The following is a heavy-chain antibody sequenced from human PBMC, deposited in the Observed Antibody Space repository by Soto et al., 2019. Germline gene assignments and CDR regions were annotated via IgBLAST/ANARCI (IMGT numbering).Heavy chain of an antibody. Sequence: SETLSLTCTVSGGSISSGDYYWSWIRQPPGKGLEWIGYIYYSGSTYYNPSLKSRVTISVDTSKNQFSLKLSSVTAADTAGYYCAREAIYGDYGGSYFDYWGQGTLVTVSS. CDR3: AREAIYGDYGGSYFDY. V-gene: IGHV4-30-4*01. D-gene: IGHD4-17*01. CDR2: IYYSGST. CDR1: GGSISSGDYY. J-gene: IGHJ4*02.